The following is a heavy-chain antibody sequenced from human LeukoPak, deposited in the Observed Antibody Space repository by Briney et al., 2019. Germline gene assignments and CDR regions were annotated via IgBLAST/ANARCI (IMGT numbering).Heavy chain of an antibody. CDR1: GASIRSYY. V-gene: IGHV4-59*01. CDR3: ARDISDSSGYYRHFDY. J-gene: IGHJ4*02. Sequence: SETLSLTCTVSGASIRSYYWSWLRQPPGKGLQWIGNIYYSGSTNYNPSLKSRVTISADTSKNQFSLKLSSVTAADTAVYYCARDISDSSGYYRHFDYWGQGTLVTVSS. CDR2: IYYSGST. D-gene: IGHD3-22*01.